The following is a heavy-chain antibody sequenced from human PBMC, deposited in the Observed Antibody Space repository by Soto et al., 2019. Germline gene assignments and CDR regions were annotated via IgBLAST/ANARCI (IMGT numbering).Heavy chain of an antibody. V-gene: IGHV3-23*01. CDR3: AKNGEIAAAGEWF. J-gene: IGHJ4*02. CDR2: ISGSGGST. D-gene: IGHD6-13*01. Sequence: GGSLRLSCAASGFTFSSYAMRWVRQAPGKGLEWVSGISGSGGSTNYADSVKGRFTISRDNSKNTLYLQMNSLRAEDTAVYYCAKNGEIAAAGEWFWGQGTLVTVSS. CDR1: GFTFSSYA.